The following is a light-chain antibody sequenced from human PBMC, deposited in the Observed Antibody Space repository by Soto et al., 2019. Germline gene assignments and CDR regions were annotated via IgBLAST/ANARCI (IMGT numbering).Light chain of an antibody. CDR3: QYYSSYSPT. CDR1: QGISGY. CDR2: AAS. Sequence: IQLTQSPSSLSASVGDRVTLTCRASQGISGYLAWYQQKPGKAPKLLIYAASTLQSGVPSRFSGSGYGKDFTLTISSLQPEDFATYYCQYYSSYSPTFGPGTTVDIK. V-gene: IGKV1-9*01. J-gene: IGKJ3*01.